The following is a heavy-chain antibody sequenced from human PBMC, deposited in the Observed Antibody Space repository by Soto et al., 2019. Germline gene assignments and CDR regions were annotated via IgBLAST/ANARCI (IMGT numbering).Heavy chain of an antibody. Sequence: SETLSLTCTVSGGSISTSSHYWGWIRQPPGKGLEWIGNIYSSGSTYYNPSLKSRVTISVDTSKNQFSLKLSSVTAADTAVFYCAGGIAARPLGYWGRGTLVTVS. CDR1: GGSISTSSHY. CDR2: IYSSGST. J-gene: IGHJ4*02. CDR3: AGGIAARPLGY. D-gene: IGHD6-6*01. V-gene: IGHV4-39*01.